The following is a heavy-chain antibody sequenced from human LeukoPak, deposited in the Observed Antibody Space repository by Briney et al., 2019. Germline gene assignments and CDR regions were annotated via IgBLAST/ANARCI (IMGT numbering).Heavy chain of an antibody. D-gene: IGHD6-19*01. V-gene: IGHV3-23*01. Sequence: GGSLRLSCAASGFTFNTYAMSWVRQAPGKGLEWVSGISGSGGSTDYADSVKGRFTISRDNSKNTLSLQMSSLRAEDTAVYYCVKDLYSSGWPPYYFDHWGQGTLVTVSS. J-gene: IGHJ4*02. CDR1: GFTFNTYA. CDR3: VKDLYSSGWPPYYFDH. CDR2: ISGSGGST.